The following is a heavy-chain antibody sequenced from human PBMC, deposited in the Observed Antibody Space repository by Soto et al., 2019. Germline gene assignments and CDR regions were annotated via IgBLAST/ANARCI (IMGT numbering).Heavy chain of an antibody. Sequence: QLQLQESGSGLVKPSQTLSLTCTVSGGSITIGGYCWSWIRQPPGQGLEWIGYICHSGNTYYNPSLKSRFTTSLDRSKNQFSLNLSSVTAADTAVYYCARVWFGESSWFDPWGQGTLVTVSS. CDR1: GGSITIGGYC. J-gene: IGHJ5*02. V-gene: IGHV4-30-2*01. CDR3: ARVWFGESSWFDP. CDR2: ICHSGNT. D-gene: IGHD3-10*01.